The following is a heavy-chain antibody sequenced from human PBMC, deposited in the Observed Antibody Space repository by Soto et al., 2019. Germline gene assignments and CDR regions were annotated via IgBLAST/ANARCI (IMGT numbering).Heavy chain of an antibody. CDR1: GGSLSTYY. D-gene: IGHD1-20*01. Sequence: SETLSLTCTVSGGSLSTYYWSWIRQPPGKGLEWIVYMSYSGSSNYNPSLKSRVIMSVDTSKNQVSLKLSSVTAAETAVYYCARTRITSTAATFDPWGQGTLVTVSS. CDR2: MSYSGSS. CDR3: ARTRITSTAATFDP. V-gene: IGHV4-59*01. J-gene: IGHJ5*02.